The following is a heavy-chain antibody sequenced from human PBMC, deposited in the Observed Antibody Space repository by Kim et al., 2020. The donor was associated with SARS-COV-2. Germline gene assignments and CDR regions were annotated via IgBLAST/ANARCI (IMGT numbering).Heavy chain of an antibody. Sequence: ASVKVSCKASGYTFTSYAMNWVRQAPGQGLEWMGWINTNTGNPTYAQGFTGRFVFSLDTSVSTAYLQISSLKAEDTAVYYCASYCSSTSCYSPGVYGMDVWGQGTTVTVSS. CDR3: ASYCSSTSCYSPGVYGMDV. J-gene: IGHJ6*02. D-gene: IGHD2-2*01. CDR2: INTNTGNP. CDR1: GYTFTSYA. V-gene: IGHV7-4-1*02.